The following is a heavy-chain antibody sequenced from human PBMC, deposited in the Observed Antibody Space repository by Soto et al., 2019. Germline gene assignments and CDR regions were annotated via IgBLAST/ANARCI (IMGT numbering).Heavy chain of an antibody. D-gene: IGHD6-19*01. V-gene: IGHV4-59*08. CDR1: GDSVTSHY. J-gene: IGHJ6*03. Sequence: SETLSLTCSFSGDSVTSHYLTWIRQSPERGLEWIGYMHYTGFSHYNPSLKSRVTISVDTSKNQFSLKLSSVTAADTAVYYCASINSSGWYGGYYYYMDVWGKGTTVTVSS. CDR2: MHYTGFS. CDR3: ASINSSGWYGGYYYYMDV.